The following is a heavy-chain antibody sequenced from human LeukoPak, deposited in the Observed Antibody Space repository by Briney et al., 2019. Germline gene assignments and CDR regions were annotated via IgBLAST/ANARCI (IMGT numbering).Heavy chain of an antibody. Sequence: PSETLSLTCAVYGGSFSGYYWSWIRQPPGKGLEWIGEINHSGSTNYNPPLKSRVTISVDTSKNQFSLKLSSVTAADTAMYYCARGLGGNSDYWGQGTQVTVSS. D-gene: IGHD4-23*01. V-gene: IGHV4-34*01. CDR2: INHSGST. J-gene: IGHJ4*02. CDR1: GGSFSGYY. CDR3: ARGLGGNSDY.